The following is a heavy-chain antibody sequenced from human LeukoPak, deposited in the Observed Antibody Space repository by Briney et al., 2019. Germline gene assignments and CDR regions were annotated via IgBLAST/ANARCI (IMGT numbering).Heavy chain of an antibody. CDR2: IKQDGSEK. D-gene: IGHD6-19*01. V-gene: IGHV3-7*01. J-gene: IGHJ4*02. Sequence: PGGSLRLSCAASGFTFSSYWMSWVRQAPGKGLEWVANIKQDGSEKYYVDSVKSRFTISRDNAKSSLYLQMNSLRAEDTAVYYCARVEWGSGWYVDDYWGQGTLVTVSS. CDR3: ARVEWGSGWYVDDY. CDR1: GFTFSSYW.